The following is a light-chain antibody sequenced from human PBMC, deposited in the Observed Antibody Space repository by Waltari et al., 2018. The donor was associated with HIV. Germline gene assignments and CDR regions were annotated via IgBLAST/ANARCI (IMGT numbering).Light chain of an antibody. CDR2: EVT. CDR1: NSDVGNYNL. CDR3: CSYAGSDTLV. J-gene: IGLJ3*02. Sequence: QSALTQPASVSGSPGQSITISCTGTNSDVGNYNLFSWYRQHPDKAPKLLLFEVTRRPSGVSDRFSGSKSGNTASLTISGLQAEDEADYYCCSYAGSDTLVFGGGTKLTVL. V-gene: IGLV2-23*02.